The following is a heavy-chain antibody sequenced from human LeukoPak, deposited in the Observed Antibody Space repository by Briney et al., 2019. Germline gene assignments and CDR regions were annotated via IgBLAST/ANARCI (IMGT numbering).Heavy chain of an antibody. Sequence: SSETLSLTCTVSRGSFSSSSHYWGWIRQPPGKGLEWIGSIYYSGSTYYNPSLKSRVTISGDTSKNQFSLKLTSVTAADTAVYYCAREAVAAPRGWFDRWGQGTLVTVSS. D-gene: IGHD6-19*01. CDR2: IYYSGST. J-gene: IGHJ5*02. CDR1: RGSFSSSSHY. CDR3: AREAVAAPRGWFDR. V-gene: IGHV4-39*01.